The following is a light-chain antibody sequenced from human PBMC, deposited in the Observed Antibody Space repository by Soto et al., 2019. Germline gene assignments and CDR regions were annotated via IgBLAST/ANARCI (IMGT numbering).Light chain of an antibody. CDR2: DAS. Sequence: DIQMTQSPSSLSASVGDRVTITCQASQDISNYLNWYQQKPGKAPKLLIYDASNLETAVPSRFSGSGSGTDFTFTISSLQPEDIATYNCQQYDNLPVTFGGGTKVEIK. J-gene: IGKJ4*02. V-gene: IGKV1-33*01. CDR3: QQYDNLPVT. CDR1: QDISNY.